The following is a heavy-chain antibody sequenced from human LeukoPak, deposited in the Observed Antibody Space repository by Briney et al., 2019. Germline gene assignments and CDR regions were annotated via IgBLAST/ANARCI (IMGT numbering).Heavy chain of an antibody. CDR3: AREGIAALDAFDI. J-gene: IGHJ3*02. CDR1: GGSISSYY. D-gene: IGHD6-13*01. CDR2: IYYSGST. Sequence: PSETLSLTCTVSGGSISSYYWSWIRQPPGKGLEWIGYIYYSGSTNYNPSLNSRVTISVDTSKNQFSLKLSSVTAADTAVYYCAREGIAALDAFDIWGQGTMVTVSS. V-gene: IGHV4-59*01.